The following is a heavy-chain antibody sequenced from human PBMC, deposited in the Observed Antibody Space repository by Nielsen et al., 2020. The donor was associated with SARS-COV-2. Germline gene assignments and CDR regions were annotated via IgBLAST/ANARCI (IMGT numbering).Heavy chain of an antibody. CDR2: FDPEDGET. D-gene: IGHD1-14*01. CDR1: GYTLTELS. CDR3: ARVKAPEPFDI. V-gene: IGHV1-24*01. J-gene: IGHJ3*02. Sequence: ASVKVSCKVSGYTLTELSMHWVRQAPGKGLEWMGGFDPEDGETNYAQKFQGRVTITADESTSTAYMELSSLRSEDTAVYYCARVKAPEPFDIWGQGTMVTVSS.